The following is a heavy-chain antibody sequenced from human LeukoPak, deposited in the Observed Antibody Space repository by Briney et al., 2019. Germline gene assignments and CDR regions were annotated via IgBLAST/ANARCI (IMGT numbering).Heavy chain of an antibody. J-gene: IGHJ5*02. CDR3: AAIAATSTVRGWFDP. D-gene: IGHD6-13*01. Sequence: SETLSLTCTVSGGSISSYHWSWIRQPPGKGLEWIGYIYYSGGTNYNPSLKSRLTISLDTSKNQFSLKVTSVTAADTALYYCAAIAATSTVRGWFDPWGQGTLVTVSS. V-gene: IGHV4-59*01. CDR2: IYYSGGT. CDR1: GGSISSYH.